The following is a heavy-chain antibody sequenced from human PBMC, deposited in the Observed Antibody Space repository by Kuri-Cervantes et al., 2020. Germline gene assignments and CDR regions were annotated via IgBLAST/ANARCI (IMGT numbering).Heavy chain of an antibody. Sequence: GGSLRLSCAASGFTFSNAWMSWVRQAPGKGLEWVGRIKSKTDGGTTDYAAPVKGRFTISRDNSKNTLYLQMNSLRAEDTAVYYCAKDRGVRGVAIDYWGQGTLVTVSS. CDR1: GFTFSNAW. CDR3: AKDRGVRGVAIDY. D-gene: IGHD3-10*01. CDR2: IKSKTDGGTT. V-gene: IGHV3-15*01. J-gene: IGHJ4*02.